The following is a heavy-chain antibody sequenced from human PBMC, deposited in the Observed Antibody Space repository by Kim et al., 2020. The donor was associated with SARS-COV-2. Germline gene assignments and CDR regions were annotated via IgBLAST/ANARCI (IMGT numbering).Heavy chain of an antibody. J-gene: IGHJ3*02. D-gene: IGHD6-19*01. V-gene: IGHV3-20*01. CDR3: ARDGPRYSSGPDAFDI. Sequence: DSVKGRCTISRDNAKNSLYLQMNSLRAEDTALYHCARDGPRYSSGPDAFDIWGQGTMVTVSS.